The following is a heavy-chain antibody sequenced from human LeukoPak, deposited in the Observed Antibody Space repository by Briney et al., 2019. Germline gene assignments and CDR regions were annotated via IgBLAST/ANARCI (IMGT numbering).Heavy chain of an antibody. J-gene: IGHJ6*02. CDR2: INDDGDST. D-gene: IGHD2/OR15-2a*01. Sequence: GGSLRLSCAASGFTFSNFWMHWVRQTPGKGPGKGLLWVSRINDDGDSTNYADSVKGRFTISRDNAKSTLYLQLSSLRAEDTAVYYCAKYVSAKGPPYALGVWGQGTTVTVSS. V-gene: IGHV3-74*01. CDR1: GFTFSNFW. CDR3: AKYVSAKGPPYALGV.